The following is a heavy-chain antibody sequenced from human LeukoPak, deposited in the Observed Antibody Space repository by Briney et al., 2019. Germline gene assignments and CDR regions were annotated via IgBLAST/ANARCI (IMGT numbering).Heavy chain of an antibody. J-gene: IGHJ4*02. V-gene: IGHV1-18*01. D-gene: IGHD2-15*01. Sequence: ASVKVSCKASGYTFINYGISWVRQAPGQGREWMGWVSAYADNTNYVQKFQGRVTMTTDTSTSTAYMELRSLRSDDTAIYYCARDCIGCHGFDYWGQGTLVTASS. CDR1: GYTFINYG. CDR2: VSAYADNT. CDR3: ARDCIGCHGFDY.